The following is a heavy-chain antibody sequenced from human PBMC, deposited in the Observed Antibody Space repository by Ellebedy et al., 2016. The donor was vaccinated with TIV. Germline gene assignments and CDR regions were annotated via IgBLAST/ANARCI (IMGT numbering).Heavy chain of an antibody. CDR1: GLSLTTFA. V-gene: IGHV3-23*01. J-gene: IGHJ6*02. Sequence: PGGSLRLSCVASGLSLTTFAMSWVRQAPGRGLEWVASITEHSGYGYYADSVKGRFIISKDTSKNTLNLQLNSLTVEDTAIYYCSKNYTSVTPQYRSVSDVWGRGTTVIVSS. CDR3: SKNYTSVTPQYRSVSDV. CDR2: ITEHSGYG. D-gene: IGHD4-17*01.